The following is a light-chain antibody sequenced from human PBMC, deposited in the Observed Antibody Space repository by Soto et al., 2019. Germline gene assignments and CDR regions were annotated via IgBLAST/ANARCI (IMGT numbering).Light chain of an antibody. V-gene: IGLV1-40*01. CDR2: GNS. Sequence: QPVLTQPPSVSGAPGQRVTISCTGSSSNIGAGYDVHWYQQLPGTAPKLLIYGNSNRPSGVPDRFSGSKSGTSASLAITGLQDEDEADYYCQSYDSSLSGLVFGGGTKVTVL. CDR1: SSNIGAGYD. J-gene: IGLJ2*01. CDR3: QSYDSSLSGLV.